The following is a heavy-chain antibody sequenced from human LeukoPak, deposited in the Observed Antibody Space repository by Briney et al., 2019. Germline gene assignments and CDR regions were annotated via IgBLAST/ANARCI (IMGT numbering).Heavy chain of an antibody. CDR1: GFTFSSYS. Sequence: PGGSLRLSCAASGFTFSSYSMNWVRQAPGEGLEWVSGISGSGGSTYYADSVKGRFTISRDNSKNTLYLQMNSLRAEDTAVYYCAKDRSITTPGDAFDIWGQGTMVTVSS. V-gene: IGHV3-23*01. D-gene: IGHD4-11*01. CDR2: ISGSGGST. CDR3: AKDRSITTPGDAFDI. J-gene: IGHJ3*02.